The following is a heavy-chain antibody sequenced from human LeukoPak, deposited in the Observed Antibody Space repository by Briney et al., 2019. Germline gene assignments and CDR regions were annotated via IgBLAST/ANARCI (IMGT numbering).Heavy chain of an antibody. D-gene: IGHD2-2*02. CDR2: IYYSGST. V-gene: IGHV4-59*01. CDR3: ASTIPGVTPMYYYGMDV. CDR1: DGSINSYY. Sequence: SETLSLTCSVSDGSINSYYWSWIRQPPGKGLEWIGYIYYSGSTNYNPSLKSRVTISVDTSKNQFSLKLSSVTAADTAVYYCASTIPGVTPMYYYGMDVWGQGTTVTVSS. J-gene: IGHJ6*02.